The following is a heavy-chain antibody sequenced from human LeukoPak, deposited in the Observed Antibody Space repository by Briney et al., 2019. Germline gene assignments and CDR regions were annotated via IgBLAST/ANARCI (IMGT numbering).Heavy chain of an antibody. CDR3: ASEYYYDSSGRWDY. D-gene: IGHD3-22*01. CDR2: IIPIFGTA. CDR1: GGTFSSYA. V-gene: IGHV1-69*05. J-gene: IGHJ4*02. Sequence: SVKVSCKASGGTFSSYAISWVRQAPGQGLEWMGGIIPIFGTANYAQKFQGRVTITTDESTSTAYMELSSLRSEGTAVYYCASEYYYDSSGRWDYWGQGTLVTVSS.